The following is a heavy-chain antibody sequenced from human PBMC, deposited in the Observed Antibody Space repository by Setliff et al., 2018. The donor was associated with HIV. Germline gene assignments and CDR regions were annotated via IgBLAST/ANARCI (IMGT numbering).Heavy chain of an antibody. CDR3: ARGMDYYDTSGYYQYYFDY. CDR1: GYSFTNHY. Sequence: EASVKVSCKPSGYSFTNHYMHWVRQAPGQGLEWMGVINPTGGSTRNTQKFQGRVAMTRDTSTSTVYMELSSLRSEDTAVYYCARGMDYYDTSGYYQYYFDYWGQGTLVTVSS. CDR2: INPTGGST. D-gene: IGHD3-22*01. J-gene: IGHJ4*02. V-gene: IGHV1-46*01.